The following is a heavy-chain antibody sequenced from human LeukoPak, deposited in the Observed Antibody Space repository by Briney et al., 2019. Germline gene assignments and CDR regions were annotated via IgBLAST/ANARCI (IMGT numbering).Heavy chain of an antibody. CDR1: GFTFSSYT. V-gene: IGHV3-21*01. J-gene: IGHJ4*02. CDR3: ARGRYDSSGSYSLFDY. Sequence: PGGSLRLSCAASGFTFSSYTMNWVRQAPGKGLEWVSSISSSSIYIYYADSVKGRFTISRDNAKNSVYLQMNSLRAEDTAVYYCARGRYDSSGSYSLFDYWGQGTLVTVSS. D-gene: IGHD3-22*01. CDR2: ISSSSIYI.